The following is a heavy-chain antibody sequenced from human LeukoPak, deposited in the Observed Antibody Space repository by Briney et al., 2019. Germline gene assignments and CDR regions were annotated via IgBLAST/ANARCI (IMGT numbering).Heavy chain of an antibody. Sequence: GGSLRLSCAASGFTFSSYGMHWVRQAPGKGLEWVAFIRYDGSNKYYADSVKGRFTISRDNSKNTLFLQMNSLRAEDTAVYYCAKGSSGWPLQGYFESWGQGTLVTVSS. CDR3: AKGSSGWPLQGYFES. D-gene: IGHD6-19*01. V-gene: IGHV3-30*02. J-gene: IGHJ4*02. CDR2: IRYDGSNK. CDR1: GFTFSSYG.